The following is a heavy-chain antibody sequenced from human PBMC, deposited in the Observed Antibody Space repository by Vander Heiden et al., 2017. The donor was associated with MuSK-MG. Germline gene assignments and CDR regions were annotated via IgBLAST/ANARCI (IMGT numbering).Heavy chain of an antibody. CDR1: CA. CDR3: ARDPTYYYGSGSYYGRHFDY. Sequence: CAMPGVRQAPGKGLEWVAVISYDGSNKYYADSVKGRFTISRDNSKNTLYLQMNSLRAEDTAVYYCARDPTYYYGSGSYYGRHFDYWGQGTLVTVSS. D-gene: IGHD3-10*01. CDR2: ISYDGSNK. J-gene: IGHJ4*02. V-gene: IGHV3-30*04.